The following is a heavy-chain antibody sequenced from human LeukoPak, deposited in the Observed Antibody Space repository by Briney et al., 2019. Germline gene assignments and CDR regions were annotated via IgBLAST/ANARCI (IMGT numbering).Heavy chain of an antibody. CDR3: AKDRGIVPAADNWFDP. V-gene: IGHV3-23*01. J-gene: IGHJ5*02. D-gene: IGHD2-2*01. CDR1: GFTSSSYA. CDR2: ISGSGGST. Sequence: GGSLRLSCAASGFTSSSYAMSWVRQAPGKGLEWVSAISGSGGSTYYADSVKGRFTISRDNSKNTLYLQMNSLRAEDTAVYYCAKDRGIVPAADNWFDPWGQGTLVTVSS.